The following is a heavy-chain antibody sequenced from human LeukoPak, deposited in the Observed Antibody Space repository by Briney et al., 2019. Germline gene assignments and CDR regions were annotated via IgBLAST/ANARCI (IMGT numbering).Heavy chain of an antibody. Sequence: ASVKVSCKASGGTFSSYAISWARQAPGQGLEWMGWISVFNSDTKYAQKFQGRVTMTAHRSTTTAYMELRSLTCDDTAVYFCARTRYLEWVARNNPTPPDYWGQGTLVTVSS. CDR1: GGTFSSYA. J-gene: IGHJ4*02. D-gene: IGHD3-3*01. CDR2: ISVFNSDT. CDR3: ARTRYLEWVARNNPTPPDY. V-gene: IGHV1-18*01.